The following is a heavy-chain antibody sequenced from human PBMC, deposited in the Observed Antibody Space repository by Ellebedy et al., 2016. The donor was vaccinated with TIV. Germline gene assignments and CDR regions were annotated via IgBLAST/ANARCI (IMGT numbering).Heavy chain of an antibody. D-gene: IGHD4-17*01. Sequence: GSLRLXCSVSGASISDYWWSWIRQPAGKGLEWIGRVFATGDTNYIPSLKSRVSVSVTTSKNEFSLMLSSVTAADTAVYYCAKNWDFGDSFDYWGQGLLVVVSS. CDR3: AKNWDFGDSFDY. CDR2: VFATGDT. J-gene: IGHJ4*02. CDR1: GASISDYW. V-gene: IGHV4-4*07.